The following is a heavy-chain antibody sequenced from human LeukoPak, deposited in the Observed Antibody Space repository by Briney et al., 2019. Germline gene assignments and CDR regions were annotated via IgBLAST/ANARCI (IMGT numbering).Heavy chain of an antibody. V-gene: IGHV3-7*01. Sequence: PGGSLRLSCAASGFTFSSYGMNWVRQAPGKGLEWVANIKQDGSEKYYVDSVKGRFTISRDNAKKSLYLQMNSLRADDTAVYYCAKSGHQWLGYPGFHYWGQGTLVTVSS. CDR1: GFTFSSYG. CDR3: AKSGHQWLGYPGFHY. CDR2: IKQDGSEK. D-gene: IGHD6-19*01. J-gene: IGHJ4*02.